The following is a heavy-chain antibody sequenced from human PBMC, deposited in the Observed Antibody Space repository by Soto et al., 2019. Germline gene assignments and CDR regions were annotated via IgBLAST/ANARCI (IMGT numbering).Heavy chain of an antibody. V-gene: IGHV5-51*01. CDR2: IYPGDSDT. CDR1: GYTFTNNW. CDR3: AISTLSSTTFP. Sequence: GESLKISCKGSGYTFTNNWIGWVRQMPVKGLEWMGIIYPGDSDTKYSPSFQGQVTISAEKSISTASLQWSSLKASDPAMYYCAISTLSSTTFPWGQATLVTVSS. D-gene: IGHD2-2*01. J-gene: IGHJ5*02.